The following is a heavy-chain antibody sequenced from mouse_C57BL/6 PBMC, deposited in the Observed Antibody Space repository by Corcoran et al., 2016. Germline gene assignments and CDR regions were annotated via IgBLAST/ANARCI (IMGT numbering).Heavy chain of an antibody. D-gene: IGHD1-1*01. CDR3: ARRYSVGNSDV. CDR2: INPGSGDT. J-gene: IGHJ1*03. Sequence: QIQLQQSGPEQVKPGASVKISCKASGYTFTDYYRNWVKQRPGQGLEWIGCINPGSGDTNYNEKFKGKATLTLDTSSSTAYMQLSSLTSEDSAVYCCARRYSVGNSDVWGTGTTVTVSS. V-gene: IGHV1-84*01. CDR1: GYTFTDYY.